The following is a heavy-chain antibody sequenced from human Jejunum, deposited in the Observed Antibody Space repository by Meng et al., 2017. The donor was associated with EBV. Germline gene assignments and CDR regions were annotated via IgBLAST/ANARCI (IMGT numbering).Heavy chain of an antibody. V-gene: IGHV4-61*01. J-gene: IGHJ4*02. CDR1: GCSVSSGSYY. CDR2: VSDYEST. D-gene: IGHD3-22*01. Sequence: QVQLKESGPGLVKPSETLALTCAVSGCSVSSGSYYWSWIRQPPGKGLEWIGFVSDYESTRYNPSLKSRITISADTSKNQFSLKLTSVTPADTAIYYCARDFSSGYFAYWGQGTLVTASS. CDR3: ARDFSSGYFAY.